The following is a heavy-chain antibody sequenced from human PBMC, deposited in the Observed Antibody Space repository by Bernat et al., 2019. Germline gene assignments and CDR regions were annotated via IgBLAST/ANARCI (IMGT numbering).Heavy chain of an antibody. V-gene: IGHV6-1*01. CDR3: ARASYDSIKFAFDI. J-gene: IGHJ3*02. Sequence: QVQLQQSGPGLVKPSQTLSLTCAISGDSVSSNSGTWSWIRQSPSRGLEWLGRTYYRSKWYNEYAVSVKSRITLNPVTSKNQFSLLLNSVTPEDTAVYYCARASYDSIKFAFDIWGQGTVVSVSS. CDR2: TYYRSKWYN. D-gene: IGHD3-22*01. CDR1: GDSVSSNSGT.